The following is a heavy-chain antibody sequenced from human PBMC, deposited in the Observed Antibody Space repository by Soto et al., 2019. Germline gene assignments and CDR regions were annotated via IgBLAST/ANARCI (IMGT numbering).Heavy chain of an antibody. CDR2: INSDGSST. J-gene: IGHJ4*02. V-gene: IGHV3-74*01. Sequence: GGSLRLYCEASGFTFHNYWIQWVRQAPGKGLLWFSRINSDGSSTSYADSVKGRFTISRDNAKNTLYLQMNSLRAEDTAVYYCARAVAVPADFGYWGQGTLVTVSS. CDR3: ARAVAVPADFGY. D-gene: IGHD6-19*01. CDR1: GFTFHNYW.